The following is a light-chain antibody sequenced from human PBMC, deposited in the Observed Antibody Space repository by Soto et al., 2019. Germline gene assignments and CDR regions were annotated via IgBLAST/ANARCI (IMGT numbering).Light chain of an antibody. CDR3: QQYGSSSWT. V-gene: IGKV3-15*01. CDR1: QSVSSN. J-gene: IGKJ1*01. Sequence: IVMSHSPAAVSVSQGEKATLSCRASQSVSSNLAWYQQKPGQSPRLLIYGTSTRATGIPARFSGSGSGTDFTLTISRLEPDDSAVYYCQQYGSSSWTFGQGSKVDIK. CDR2: GTS.